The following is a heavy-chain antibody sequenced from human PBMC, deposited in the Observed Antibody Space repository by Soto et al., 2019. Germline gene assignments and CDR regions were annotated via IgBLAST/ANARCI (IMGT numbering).Heavy chain of an antibody. CDR1: GGTFSSYA. Sequence: AASVKVSCKASGGTFSSYAISWVRQAPGQGLEWMGGIIPIFGTANYAQKFQGRVTITADESTSTAYMELSSLRSEDTAVYYCARAGMTTSDYYYGMDVWGQGTTVTVSS. CDR3: ARAGMTTSDYYYGMDV. V-gene: IGHV1-69*13. CDR2: IIPIFGTA. J-gene: IGHJ6*02. D-gene: IGHD4-4*01.